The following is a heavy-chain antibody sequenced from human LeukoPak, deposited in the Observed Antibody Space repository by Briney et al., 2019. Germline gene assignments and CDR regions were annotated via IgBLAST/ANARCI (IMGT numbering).Heavy chain of an antibody. V-gene: IGHV4-34*01. CDR1: GGSFSGYY. Sequence: SETLSLTCAVYGGSFSGYYWSWIRQPPGKGLEWIGSIYHSGSTYYNPSLKSRVTISVDTSKNQFSLKLSSVTAADTAVYYCARGPRIPAPIFGSGTYYYMDVWGKGTTVTVSS. J-gene: IGHJ6*03. CDR3: ARGPRIPAPIFGSGTYYYMDV. D-gene: IGHD3-10*01. CDR2: IYHSGST.